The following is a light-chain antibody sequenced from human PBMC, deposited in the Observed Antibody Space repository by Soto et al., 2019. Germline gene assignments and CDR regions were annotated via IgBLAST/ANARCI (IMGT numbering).Light chain of an antibody. J-gene: IGKJ2*01. CDR3: QQYNNWPPYT. CDR1: QSVSSS. V-gene: IGKV3-15*01. Sequence: EIVMTQSPATLSVSPGERATLSCRASQSVSSSLAWYQQKPGLAPRLLIYGASTRATGIPARFSGSGSGTEFTLTISSLQSEDFAVYYWQQYNNWPPYTFGQGTKLEIK. CDR2: GAS.